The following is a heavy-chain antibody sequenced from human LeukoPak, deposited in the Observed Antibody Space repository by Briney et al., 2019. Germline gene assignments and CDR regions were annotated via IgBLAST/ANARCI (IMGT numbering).Heavy chain of an antibody. CDR3: ARVFSSSPDY. CDR1: GFTFSDYY. Sequence: GGSLRLSCAASGFTFSDYYMSWIRQAPGKGLEWVSYISSGGTTIYYADSVKGRFTISRDNGKNSLYLQMNSLRAEDTAVYYCARVFSSSPDYWGQGTLVTVSS. V-gene: IGHV3-11*01. D-gene: IGHD6-13*01. J-gene: IGHJ4*02. CDR2: ISSGGTTI.